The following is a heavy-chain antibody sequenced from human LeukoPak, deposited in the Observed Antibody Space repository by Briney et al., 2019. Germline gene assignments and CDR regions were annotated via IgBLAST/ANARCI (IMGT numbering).Heavy chain of an antibody. D-gene: IGHD6-13*01. Sequence: GGSLRLSCAASGFTVSRNSMTWVRQAPGKGLEWVSVIYSGDSTYYADSVKGRFTISRDNSKNTLYLQMNSLRAEDTAVYYCASASGIAGTYGMDVWGQGTTVTVSS. CDR3: ASASGIAGTYGMDV. CDR1: GFTVSRNS. J-gene: IGHJ6*02. V-gene: IGHV3-66*01. CDR2: IYSGDST.